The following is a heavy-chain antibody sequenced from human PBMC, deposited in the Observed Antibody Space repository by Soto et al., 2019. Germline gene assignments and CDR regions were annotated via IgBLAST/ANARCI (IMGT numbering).Heavy chain of an antibody. CDR3: AKTRGTMIYAISVYGMDV. Sequence: EVQLLESGGGVIHPGGSLRLSCAASGFSFSSFAMNWVRQAPGKGLEWVAIISGSADSTFYADSVKGGFTISRDNSKSTLYMQINSLRAEDTAVYYCAKTRGTMIYAISVYGMDVWGQGTTVTVSS. V-gene: IGHV3-23*01. CDR1: GFSFSSFA. J-gene: IGHJ6*02. CDR2: ISGSADST. D-gene: IGHD2-8*01.